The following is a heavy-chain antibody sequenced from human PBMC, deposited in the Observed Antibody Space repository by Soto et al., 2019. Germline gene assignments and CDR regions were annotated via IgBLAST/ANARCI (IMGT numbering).Heavy chain of an antibody. J-gene: IGHJ4*02. CDR3: AREYTKTVDGPTPFYFDY. Sequence: SETLSLTCGVSGDSISSYYWSWIRQPAGKGLEWIGRIYTSGDTNYNPSLKSRVTMSVDTSKNHFSLKVSSVTAADTAVYYCAREYTKTVDGPTPFYFDYWGQGTLVTVSS. V-gene: IGHV4-4*07. D-gene: IGHD6-19*01. CDR1: GDSISSYY. CDR2: IYTSGDT.